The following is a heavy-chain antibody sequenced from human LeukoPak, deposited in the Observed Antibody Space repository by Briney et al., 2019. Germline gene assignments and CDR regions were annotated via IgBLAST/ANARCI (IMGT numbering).Heavy chain of an antibody. D-gene: IGHD2-15*01. Sequence: RGGSLKISCEGSGYSFTSYWIGWVRQMPGKGLEWMGIIYPGDSDTRYSPSFQGQVTISADKSISTAYLQWSSLKASDTAMYYCARLGGYCSGGSCYVEYYFDYWGQGTLVTVSS. V-gene: IGHV5-51*01. J-gene: IGHJ4*02. CDR2: IYPGDSDT. CDR3: ARLGGYCSGGSCYVEYYFDY. CDR1: GYSFTSYW.